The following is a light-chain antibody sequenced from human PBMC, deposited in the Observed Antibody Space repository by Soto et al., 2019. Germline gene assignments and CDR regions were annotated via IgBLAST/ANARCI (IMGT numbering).Light chain of an antibody. Sequence: EIVLSLSPATLSLSPMERATLSLMASQSVGIKLAWYQQKPGQAPRLLMYSASTRATGIAARFSGGGSGTDFTLSISSLEPEDFAVYYCQQRRNWPPLTFGGGTKWIS. V-gene: IGKV3-11*01. CDR2: SAS. CDR1: QSVGIK. CDR3: QQRRNWPPLT. J-gene: IGKJ4*01.